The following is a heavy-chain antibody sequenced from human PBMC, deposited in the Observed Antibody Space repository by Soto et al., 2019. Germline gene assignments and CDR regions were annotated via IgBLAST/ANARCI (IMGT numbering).Heavy chain of an antibody. V-gene: IGHV1-69*12. Sequence: QVQLVQSGAEVKKPGSSVKVSCKASGGTFSSYAISWVRQAPGQGLEWMGGIIPIFGTANYAQKFQGRVTITADESTSTAYMELSSLRSEDTAMYYCARGAFGLVPAANTNTNYYYYGMDVWGQGTTVTVSS. CDR3: ARGAFGLVPAANTNTNYYYYGMDV. CDR1: GGTFSSYA. CDR2: IIPIFGTA. J-gene: IGHJ6*02. D-gene: IGHD2-2*01.